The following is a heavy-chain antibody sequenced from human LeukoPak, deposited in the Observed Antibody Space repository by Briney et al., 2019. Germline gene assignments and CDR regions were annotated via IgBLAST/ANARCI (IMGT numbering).Heavy chain of an antibody. V-gene: IGHV4-34*01. Sequence: SETLSLTCAVYGGSFSGYYWSWIRQPPGKGLEWTGEINHSGSTNYNPSLKSRVTISVDTSKNQFSLKLGSVTAADTAVYYCARRIVVITTLDYWGQGTLVTVSS. CDR2: INHSGST. CDR3: ARRIVVITTLDY. D-gene: IGHD3-22*01. J-gene: IGHJ4*02. CDR1: GGSFSGYY.